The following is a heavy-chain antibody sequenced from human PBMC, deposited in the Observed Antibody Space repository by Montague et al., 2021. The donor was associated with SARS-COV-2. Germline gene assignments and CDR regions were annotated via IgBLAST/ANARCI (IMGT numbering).Heavy chain of an antibody. CDR2: IYYSGST. J-gene: IGHJ3*02. CDR1: VCSISSSSYY. V-gene: IGHV4-39*01. D-gene: IGHD3-22*01. Sequence: SETLSLTCTISVCSISSSSYYWGWFRHPPGKGLDWIGCIYYSGSTYYNPSLKSRVTISVDTSKNQFSLKLSSVTAADTAVYYCASPTYYYDSSGSDAFDIWGQGTMVTVSS. CDR3: ASPTYYYDSSGSDAFDI.